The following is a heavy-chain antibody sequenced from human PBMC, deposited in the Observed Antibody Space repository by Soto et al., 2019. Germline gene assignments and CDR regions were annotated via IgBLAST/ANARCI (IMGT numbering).Heavy chain of an antibody. J-gene: IGHJ5*02. V-gene: IGHV4-31*03. CDR3: AREYYYDSSGYYPRWFDP. CDR2: IYYSGST. CDR1: GGSISSGGYY. D-gene: IGHD3-22*01. Sequence: SETLSLTGTVSGGSISSGGYYWSWIRQHPGKGLEWIGYIYYSGSTYYNPSLKSRVTISVDTSKNQFSLKLSSVTAADTAVYYCAREYYYDSSGYYPRWFDPWGQGTLVTVSS.